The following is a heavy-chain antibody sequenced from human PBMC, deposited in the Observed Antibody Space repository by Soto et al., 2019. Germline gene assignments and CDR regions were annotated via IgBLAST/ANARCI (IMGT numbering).Heavy chain of an antibody. CDR2: ILVGGST. D-gene: IGHD2-8*02. CDR1: GFTCSSYD. J-gene: IGHJ3*02. CDR3: AKATATGGGAFDI. V-gene: IGHV3-23*01. Sequence: GGSLRLSCAASGFTCSSYDMSWVRQAPGKGLEWVSTILVGGSTHYPDSVKGRFTISRDYSKNTLFLQMNSLTAGDTAVYYCAKATATGGGAFDICGQGTMVTVSS.